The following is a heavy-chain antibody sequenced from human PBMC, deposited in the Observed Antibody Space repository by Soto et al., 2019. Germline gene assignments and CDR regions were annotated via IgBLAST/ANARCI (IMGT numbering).Heavy chain of an antibody. CDR3: AREVADYGDCGRACDI. D-gene: IGHD4-17*01. CDR1: GGTFSSYA. J-gene: IGHJ3*02. V-gene: IGHV1-69*13. CDR2: IIPIFGTA. Sequence: ASVKVSCKASGGTFSSYAISWVRQAPGQGLEWMGGIIPIFGTANYAQKFQGRVTITAGESTSTAYMELSSLRSEDTAVYYCAREVADYGDCGRACDIWRQGKMGTV.